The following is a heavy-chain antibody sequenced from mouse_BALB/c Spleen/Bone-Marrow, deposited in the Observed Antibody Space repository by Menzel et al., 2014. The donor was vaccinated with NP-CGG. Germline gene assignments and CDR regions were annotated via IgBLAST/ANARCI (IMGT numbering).Heavy chain of an antibody. CDR3: ARRDYGSSGDY. Sequence: QVQLKQSGAELVRPGTSVKVSCKASGYAFTNYLIEWIKERPGQGLEWIGVLDPGSGGTNYNERFKGKATLTADKSSSPAYMQLSSLTSNDSAVYFCARRDYGSSGDYWGQGTTLTVSS. D-gene: IGHD1-1*01. CDR1: GYAFTNYL. V-gene: IGHV1-54*01. J-gene: IGHJ2*01. CDR2: LDPGSGGT.